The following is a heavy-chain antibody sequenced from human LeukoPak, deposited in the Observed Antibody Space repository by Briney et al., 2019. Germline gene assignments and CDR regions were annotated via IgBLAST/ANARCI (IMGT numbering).Heavy chain of an antibody. CDR1: GFTFSSYA. J-gene: IGHJ4*02. D-gene: IGHD1-26*01. CDR2: ITGSGGRT. CDR3: AKEYTGTFSPFPSYFDN. V-gene: IGHV3-23*01. Sequence: GGSLRLSCAASGFTFSSYAMNCVRQAPGKGLKWVSAITGSGGRTYYADSVKGRFTISRDNSKNTLYLQMNSLRAEDTAIYYCAKEYTGTFSPFPSYFDNWGQGTLVTVSS.